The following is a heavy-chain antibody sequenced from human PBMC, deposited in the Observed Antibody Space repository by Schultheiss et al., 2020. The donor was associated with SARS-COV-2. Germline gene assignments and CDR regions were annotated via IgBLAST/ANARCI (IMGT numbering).Heavy chain of an antibody. J-gene: IGHJ6*02. CDR2: INPNSGGT. D-gene: IGHD4-23*01. CDR1: GGTFSSYA. CDR3: ARATPTTVVTLYYYYYGMDV. Sequence: ASVKVSCKASGGTFSSYAISWVRQAPGQGLEWMGRINPNSGGTNYAQKFQGRVTMTRDTSISTAYMELSRLRSDDTAVYYCARATPTTVVTLYYYYYGMDVWGQGTTVTVSS. V-gene: IGHV1-2*06.